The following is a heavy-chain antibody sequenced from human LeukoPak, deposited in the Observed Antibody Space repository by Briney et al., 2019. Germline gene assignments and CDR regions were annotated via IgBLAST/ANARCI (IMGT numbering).Heavy chain of an antibody. CDR2: IYSGGST. D-gene: IGHD4-17*01. CDR3: AKDRDYGDYSGY. V-gene: IGHV3-53*01. J-gene: IGHJ4*02. Sequence: GGSLRLSCAASGFTVSSNYMSWVRQAPGKGLEWVSVIYSGGSTYYADSVKGRFTISRDNSKNTLYLQMNSLRAEDTDVYYCAKDRDYGDYSGYWGQGTLVTVSS. CDR1: GFTVSSNY.